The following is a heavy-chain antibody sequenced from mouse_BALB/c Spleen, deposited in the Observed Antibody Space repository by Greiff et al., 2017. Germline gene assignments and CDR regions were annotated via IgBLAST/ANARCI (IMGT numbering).Heavy chain of an antibody. D-gene: IGHD2-1*01. CDR3: ASFHGNYAMDY. CDR1: GYTFTSYW. CDR2: INPSTGYT. Sequence: VQLQQSGAELAKPGASVKMSCKASGYTFTSYWMHWVKQRPGQGLEWIGYINPSTGYTEYNQKFKDKATLTADKSSSTAYMQLSSLTSEDSAVYYCASFHGNYAMDYWGQGTSVTVSS. J-gene: IGHJ4*01. V-gene: IGHV1-7*01.